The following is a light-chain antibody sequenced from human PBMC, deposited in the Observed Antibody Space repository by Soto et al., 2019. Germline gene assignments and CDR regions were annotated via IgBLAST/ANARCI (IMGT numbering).Light chain of an antibody. CDR1: QSVLYSSNNKNY. CDR2: WAS. V-gene: IGKV4-1*01. CDR3: QQYESTPPT. J-gene: IGKJ2*01. Sequence: DIVMTQSPDSLAVSLGERATINCKSSQSVLYSSNNKNYLAWYQQRPGQPPKLLIYWASTRESGVPDRFSGSGPGTDFTLTITSLQAEDEAVYYCQQYESTPPTFGQGTKLEIK.